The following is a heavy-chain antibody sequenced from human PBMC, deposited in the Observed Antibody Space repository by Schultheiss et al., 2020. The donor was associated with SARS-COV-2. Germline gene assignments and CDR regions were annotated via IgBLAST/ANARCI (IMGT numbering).Heavy chain of an antibody. Sequence: GGSLRLSCAASGFTFSSYGMHWVRQAPGKGLEWVGRIKSKTDGGTTDYAAPVKGRFTISRDDSKNTLYLQMNSLKTEDTAVYYCTTGVTMVRGVMRSWGQGTLVTVSS. CDR3: TTGVTMVRGVMRS. CDR1: GFTFSSYG. J-gene: IGHJ4*02. D-gene: IGHD3-10*01. V-gene: IGHV3-15*01. CDR2: IKSKTDGGTT.